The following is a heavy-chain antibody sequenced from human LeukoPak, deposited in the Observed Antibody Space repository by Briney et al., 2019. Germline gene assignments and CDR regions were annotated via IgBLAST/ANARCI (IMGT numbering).Heavy chain of an antibody. CDR2: INHSGST. D-gene: IGHD2-15*01. J-gene: IGHJ6*03. V-gene: IGHV4-34*01. CDR1: GGSFSGYY. CDR3: ARGQVYCSGGSCYSGRQYYYYYMDV. Sequence: SETLSLTCAVYGGSFSGYYWSWIRQPPGKGLEWIEEINHSGSTNYNPSRKSRVTISVDTSKNQFSLKLSSVAAADTAVYYCARGQVYCSGGSCYSGRQYYYYYMDVWGKGTTVTVSS.